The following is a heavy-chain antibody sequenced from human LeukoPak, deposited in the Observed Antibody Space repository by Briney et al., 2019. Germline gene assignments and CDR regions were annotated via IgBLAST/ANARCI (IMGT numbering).Heavy chain of an antibody. CDR1: GYSFTSYW. J-gene: IGHJ4*02. CDR3: ARRDFGSGAAGSMYYFDY. D-gene: IGHD6-13*01. V-gene: IGHV5-51*01. Sequence: GESLKISCKGSGYSFTSYWIGWVRPMPGKGLEWMGIIYPGDSDTRYSPSFQGQVTISADKSISTAYLQWSSLKASDTAMYYCARRDFGSGAAGSMYYFDYWGQGTLVTVSS. CDR2: IYPGDSDT.